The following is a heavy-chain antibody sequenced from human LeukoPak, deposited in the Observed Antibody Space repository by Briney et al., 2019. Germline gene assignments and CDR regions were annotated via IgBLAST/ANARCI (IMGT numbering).Heavy chain of an antibody. CDR3: AKLGYNYDY. CDR2: INHSGGAT. J-gene: IGHJ4*02. Sequence: GGSLRLSCAASEFTLNNFAMTWVRQAPGKGLEWVSTINHSGGATYYADSVKGRSTISRDNSKNTLYLQMNSLTAEDTALYYCAKLGYNYDYWGQGTLVTVSS. CDR1: EFTLNNFA. V-gene: IGHV3-23*01. D-gene: IGHD5-18*01.